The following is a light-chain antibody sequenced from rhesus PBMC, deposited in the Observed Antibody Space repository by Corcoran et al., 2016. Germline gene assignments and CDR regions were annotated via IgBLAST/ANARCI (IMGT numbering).Light chain of an antibody. V-gene: IGKV1S3*01. CDR1: QAISHN. J-gene: IGKJ2*01. CDR3: QRSYATPFS. Sequence: DIQMTQSPSSLSAAVGDTVTITCRASQAISHNVARYQQKPGKVPTLLFYYGSTRQSGVPSRFSGSGAGTDFTLPFSSLPPEDFATFYCQRSYATPFSFGLGTKVDIK. CDR2: YGS.